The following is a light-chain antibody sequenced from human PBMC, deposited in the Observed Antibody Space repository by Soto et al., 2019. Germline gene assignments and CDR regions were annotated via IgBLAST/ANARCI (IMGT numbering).Light chain of an antibody. Sequence: EIVLTQSPATLSLSPGERATLSCRASQSVSGYLAWYQQKPGQAPRLLIYDASKRATGIPARFSGSGFGTDYTLTFICLEPEDIAVYYCVPPFLWRTFADGSIVDIK. CDR1: QSVSGY. CDR2: DAS. V-gene: IGKV3-11*01. CDR3: VPPFLWRT. J-gene: IGKJ4*02.